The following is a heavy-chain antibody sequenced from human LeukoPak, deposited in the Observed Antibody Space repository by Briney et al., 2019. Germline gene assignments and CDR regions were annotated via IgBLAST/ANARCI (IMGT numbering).Heavy chain of an antibody. CDR3: AKGSYLAYCSSTSCYYYYGMDV. Sequence: GGSLRLSCAASGFTFSSYAMHWVRQAPGKGLEWVAVISYDGSNKYYADSVKGRFTISRDNSKNTLYLQMNSLRAEDTAVYYCAKGSYLAYCSSTSCYYYYGMDVWGQGTTVTVSS. CDR2: ISYDGSNK. CDR1: GFTFSSYA. J-gene: IGHJ6*02. V-gene: IGHV3-30-3*01. D-gene: IGHD2-2*01.